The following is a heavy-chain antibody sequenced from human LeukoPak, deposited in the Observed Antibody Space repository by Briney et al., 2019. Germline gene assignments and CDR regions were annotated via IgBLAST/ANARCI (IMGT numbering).Heavy chain of an antibody. CDR2: INWNGGST. V-gene: IGHV3-20*04. D-gene: IGHD6-13*01. CDR1: GFTFDDYG. CDR3: ARDSSSWYVSEH. J-gene: IGHJ1*01. Sequence: EGSLRLSCAASGFTFDDYGMSWVRQAPGKGLEWVSGINWNGGSTGYADSVKGRFTISRDNAKNSLYLQMNSLRAEGTALYYCARDSSSWYVSEHWGQGTLVTVSS.